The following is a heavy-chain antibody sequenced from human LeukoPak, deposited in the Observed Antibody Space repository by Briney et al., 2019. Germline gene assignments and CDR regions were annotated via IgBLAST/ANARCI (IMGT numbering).Heavy chain of an antibody. CDR3: ARAPGGNPTTHYFDY. Sequence: NPSETLSLTCTVSGGSISSYYWSWIRQPPGKGLEWIGYIYYSGSTNYNPSLKSRVTISVDTSKNQFSLKLTSVTAADTAVYYCARAPGGNPTTHYFDYWGQGALVTVSS. D-gene: IGHD1-14*01. J-gene: IGHJ4*02. CDR1: GGSISSYY. CDR2: IYYSGST. V-gene: IGHV4-59*01.